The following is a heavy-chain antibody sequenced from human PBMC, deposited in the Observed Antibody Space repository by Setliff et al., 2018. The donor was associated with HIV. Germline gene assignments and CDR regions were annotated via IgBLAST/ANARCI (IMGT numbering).Heavy chain of an antibody. V-gene: IGHV4-34*01. CDR2: INHSGST. Sequence: PSETLSLTCAVYGGSFSGYYWSWIRQPPGKGLEWIGEINHSGSTNYNPSLKSRVTISVDTSKNQFSLKLSFVTAADTAVYYCTRAEQQLPYYYYYYGMDVWGQGTTVTVSS. J-gene: IGHJ6*02. CDR3: TRAEQQLPYYYYYYGMDV. D-gene: IGHD6-13*01. CDR1: GGSFSGYY.